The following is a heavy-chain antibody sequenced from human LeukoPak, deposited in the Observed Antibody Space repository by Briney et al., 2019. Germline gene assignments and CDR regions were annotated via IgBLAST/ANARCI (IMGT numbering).Heavy chain of an antibody. Sequence: GASVKVSCKASGYTFTSYDINWVRQATGQGLEWMGWMNPNSGNTGYAQKFQGRVTITRNTSISTAYMELSSLRSEDTAVYYCARDRRNGGTLRHAFDIWGQGTMVTVSS. D-gene: IGHD2-8*01. CDR1: GYTFTSYD. V-gene: IGHV1-8*03. CDR2: MNPNSGNT. J-gene: IGHJ3*02. CDR3: ARDRRNGGTLRHAFDI.